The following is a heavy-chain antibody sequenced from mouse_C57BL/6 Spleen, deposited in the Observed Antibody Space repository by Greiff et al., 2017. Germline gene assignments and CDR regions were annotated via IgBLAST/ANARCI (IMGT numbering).Heavy chain of an antibody. J-gene: IGHJ2*01. CDR2: IDPNSGGT. V-gene: IGHV1-72*01. Sequence: QVHVKQPGAELVKPGASVKLSCKASGYTFTSYWMHWVKQRPGRGLAWIGRIDPNSGGTKYNEKFKSKATRTVDKPSCTAYMQLSSLKSEDSAVYYCARRSYGSRSYYFDYWGQGTTLTVSS. CDR3: ARRSYGSRSYYFDY. D-gene: IGHD1-1*01. CDR1: GYTFTSYW.